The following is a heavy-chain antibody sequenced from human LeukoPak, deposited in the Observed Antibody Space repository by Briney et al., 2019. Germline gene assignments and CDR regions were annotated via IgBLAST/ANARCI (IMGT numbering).Heavy chain of an antibody. CDR2: TRNDGSDK. CDR1: GFTFSAYA. Sequence: GGPLRLSCAASGFTFSAYAIHWVRQAPGKGLEWVAFTRNDGSDKYYATSVKGRFTISRDDSKNTLYLQMNSLRTDDTAVYYCAKDGSGRYLTYFDYWGQGTLVTVSS. V-gene: IGHV3-30*02. D-gene: IGHD1-26*01. J-gene: IGHJ4*02. CDR3: AKDGSGRYLTYFDY.